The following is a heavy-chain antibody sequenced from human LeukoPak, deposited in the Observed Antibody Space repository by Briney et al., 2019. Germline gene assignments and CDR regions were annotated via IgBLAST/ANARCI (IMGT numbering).Heavy chain of an antibody. CDR3: AITPVHHSSGWCALRDY. Sequence: GGSLRLSCAASGFTFSSYSMNWVRQAPGKGLEWVSSISSSSSYIYYADSVKGRFTISRDNAKNSLYLQMNSLRAEDTAVYYCAITPVHHSSGWCALRDYWGQGTLVTVSS. V-gene: IGHV3-21*01. J-gene: IGHJ4*02. D-gene: IGHD6-19*01. CDR2: ISSSSSYI. CDR1: GFTFSSYS.